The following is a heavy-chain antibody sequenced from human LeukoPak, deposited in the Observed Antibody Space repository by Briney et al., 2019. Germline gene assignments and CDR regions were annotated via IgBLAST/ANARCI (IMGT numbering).Heavy chain of an antibody. Sequence: GGSLRLSCAASGFTFSSYEMNWVRQAPGKGLEWVAFIRYDGSNKYYADSVKGRFTISRDNSKNTLYLQMNSLGAEDTALYYCAKDQSSERFLDYWGQGTLVTVSS. D-gene: IGHD5-24*01. CDR1: GFTFSSYE. CDR3: AKDQSSERFLDY. J-gene: IGHJ4*02. V-gene: IGHV3-30*02. CDR2: IRYDGSNK.